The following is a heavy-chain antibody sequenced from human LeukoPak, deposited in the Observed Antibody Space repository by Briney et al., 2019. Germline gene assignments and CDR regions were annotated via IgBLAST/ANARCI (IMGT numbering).Heavy chain of an antibody. J-gene: IGHJ6*02. CDR1: GGTFTSYA. Sequence: SVKVSCKASGGTFTSYAISWVRQAPGQGLEWMGRIIPILGIANYAQKFQGRVTITADKSTSTAYMELSSLRSEDTAVYYCAIPTDGMDVWGQGTTVTVSS. CDR2: IIPILGIA. D-gene: IGHD4-17*01. CDR3: AIPTDGMDV. V-gene: IGHV1-69*04.